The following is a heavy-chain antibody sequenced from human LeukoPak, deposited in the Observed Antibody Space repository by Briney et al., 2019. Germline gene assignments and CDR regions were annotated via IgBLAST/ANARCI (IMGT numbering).Heavy chain of an antibody. D-gene: IGHD3-9*01. J-gene: IGHJ4*02. V-gene: IGHV3-30*18. Sequence: PRGAPRLSSAASQVTFIDDGMHWVRPGLGEGGWCGAVISSERGNKNYAGSVKGGFTLSRDNSKKTLYLQMNSGRACETGVCYCAKCPSGVLRYFAPIDYWGQGTLVTVPS. CDR3: AKCPSGVLRYFAPIDY. CDR1: QVTFIDDG. CDR2: ISSERGNK.